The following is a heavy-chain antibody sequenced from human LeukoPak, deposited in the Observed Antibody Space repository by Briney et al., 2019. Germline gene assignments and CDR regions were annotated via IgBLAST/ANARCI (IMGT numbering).Heavy chain of an antibody. CDR1: GFTFSSYA. V-gene: IGHV3-30*04. J-gene: IGHJ4*02. Sequence: PGRSLRLSCAASGFTFSSYAMHWVRQAPGKGLEWVEVISYDGSNKYYADSVKGRFTISRDNSKNTLYLQMNSLRAEDTAVYYCARVKDCSSTSCYNFDYWGQGTLVTVSS. CDR2: ISYDGSNK. D-gene: IGHD2-2*01. CDR3: ARVKDCSSTSCYNFDY.